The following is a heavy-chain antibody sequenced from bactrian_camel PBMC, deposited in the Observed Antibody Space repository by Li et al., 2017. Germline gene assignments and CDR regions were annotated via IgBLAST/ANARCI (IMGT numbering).Heavy chain of an antibody. Sequence: QLVESGGGSVQAGGSLRLSCGYTYTPYCMAWFRQGPGQKREGVAAIGTDGAAVYADSVKGRFTMSRDPFKKTVYLQMNDLESGDTGVYTCAAAPFMAWVAPPSEVARLGASGYWGQGTQVTVS. J-gene: IGHJ6*01. CDR2: IGTDGAA. CDR1: YTYTPYC. V-gene: IGHV3S1*01. CDR3: AAAPFMAWVAPPSEVARLGASGY. D-gene: IGHD1*01.